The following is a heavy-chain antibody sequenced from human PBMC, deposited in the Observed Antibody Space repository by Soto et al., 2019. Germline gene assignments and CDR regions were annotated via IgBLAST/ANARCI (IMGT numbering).Heavy chain of an antibody. CDR3: ARPYSSSWDAFDI. D-gene: IGHD6-13*01. Sequence: QVQLVESGGGVVQPGRSLRLSCAASGFTFSSYAMHWVRQAPGKGLEWVAVISYDGSNKYYADSVKGRFTISRDNSKNTLYLQMNSLRAEVTAVYYCARPYSSSWDAFDIWGQGTMVTVSS. CDR1: GFTFSSYA. J-gene: IGHJ3*02. CDR2: ISYDGSNK. V-gene: IGHV3-30-3*01.